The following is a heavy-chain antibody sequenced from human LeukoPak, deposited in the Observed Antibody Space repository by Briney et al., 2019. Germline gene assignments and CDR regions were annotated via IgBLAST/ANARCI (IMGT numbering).Heavy chain of an antibody. CDR1: GSSIDNYY. D-gene: IGHD3-22*01. CDR3: VGVYYDSSGGPYYYYGMDV. V-gene: IGHV4-34*01. CDR2: INHSGST. Sequence: PSETLSLTCTVSGSSIDNYYWSWIRQPAGKGLEWIGEINHSGSTNYNPSLKSRVTISVDTSKNQFSLKLSSVTAADTAVYYCVGVYYDSSGGPYYYYGMDVWGQGTTVTVSS. J-gene: IGHJ6*02.